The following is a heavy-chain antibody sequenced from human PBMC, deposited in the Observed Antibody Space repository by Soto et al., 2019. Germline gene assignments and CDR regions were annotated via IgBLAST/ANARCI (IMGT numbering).Heavy chain of an antibody. D-gene: IGHD3-10*01. V-gene: IGHV3-13*01. CDR1: GFTFSSYD. CDR2: IGTAGDT. J-gene: IGHJ6*03. Sequence: GGSLRLSCAASGFTFSSYDMHWVRQATGKGLEWVSAIGTAGDTYYPGSVKGRFTISRENAKNSLYLQMNSLRAEDTAVYYCARVGGSGRNPDYYYYMDVWGKGTTVTVSS. CDR3: ARVGGSGRNPDYYYYMDV.